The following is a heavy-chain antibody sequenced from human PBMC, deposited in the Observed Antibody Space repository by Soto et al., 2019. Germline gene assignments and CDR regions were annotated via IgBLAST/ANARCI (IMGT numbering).Heavy chain of an antibody. Sequence: EVQLVESGGGLVKPGGSLRLSCAASGFTFSSYSMNWVRQAPGKGLEWVSSISSSSSYIYYADSVKGRFTISRDNAKNSLYLKINSLRAEDTAVYYCARIQFGYDAFEIWAKGQWSPSLQ. CDR1: GFTFSSYS. D-gene: IGHD3-10*01. CDR3: ARIQFGYDAFEI. V-gene: IGHV3-21*01. J-gene: IGHJ3*02. CDR2: ISSSSSYI.